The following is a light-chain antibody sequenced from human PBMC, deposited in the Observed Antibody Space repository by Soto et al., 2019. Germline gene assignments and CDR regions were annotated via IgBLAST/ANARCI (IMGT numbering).Light chain of an antibody. CDR1: SSNIGSNT. J-gene: IGLJ1*01. CDR2: SNN. V-gene: IGLV1-44*01. Sequence: VLTQPPSASGTRGQRVTISCFGSSSNIGSNTVNWYQQLPGTAPKLLIYSNNQRPSGVPDRFSGSKSGTSASLAISGLQSEDEADYYCAAWDDSLNGFYVFGTGTKVTVL. CDR3: AAWDDSLNGFYV.